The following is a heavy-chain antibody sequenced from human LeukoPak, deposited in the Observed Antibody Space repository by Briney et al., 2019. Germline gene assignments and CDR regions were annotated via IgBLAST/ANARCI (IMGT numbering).Heavy chain of an antibody. D-gene: IGHD3-9*01. Sequence: SETLSLTCAVSGGAISSTNWWSWVRQSPEKGLEWIGEIFHGGSTNYNPSLKSRVTISVDKSKNQFSLKLSSVTAADTAVYYCARVGDILTGYPYYFDYWGQGTLVTVSS. V-gene: IGHV4-4*02. CDR3: ARVGDILTGYPYYFDY. CDR1: GGAISSTNW. J-gene: IGHJ4*02. CDR2: IFHGGST.